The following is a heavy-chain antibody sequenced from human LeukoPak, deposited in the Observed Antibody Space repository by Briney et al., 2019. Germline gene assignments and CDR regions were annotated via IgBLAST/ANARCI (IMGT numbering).Heavy chain of an antibody. CDR3: ARDLGISGWYAPPLGYFDY. CDR2: INPNSGGT. CDR1: GYTFTSYG. V-gene: IGHV1-2*02. Sequence: ASVKVSCKASGYTFTSYGISWVRQAPGQGPEWMGWINPNSGGTNYAQKFQGRVTMTRDTSISTTYMELSRLRSDDTAVYYCARDLGISGWYAPPLGYFDYWGQGTLVTVSS. D-gene: IGHD6-19*01. J-gene: IGHJ4*02.